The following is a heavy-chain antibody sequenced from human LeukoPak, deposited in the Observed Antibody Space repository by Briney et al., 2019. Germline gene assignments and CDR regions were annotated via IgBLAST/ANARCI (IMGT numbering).Heavy chain of an antibody. Sequence: SVKVSCKASGGTFSSYAISWVRQAPGQGLEWMGGIIPIFGTSNYAQKFQGRVTITAEKSTSTAYMELSSLRSEDTAVYYCARGGTVLRPNSPYDYWGQGTLVTVSS. V-gene: IGHV1-69*06. CDR2: IIPIFGTS. CDR1: GGTFSSYA. J-gene: IGHJ4*02. CDR3: ARGGTVLRPNSPYDY. D-gene: IGHD4-17*01.